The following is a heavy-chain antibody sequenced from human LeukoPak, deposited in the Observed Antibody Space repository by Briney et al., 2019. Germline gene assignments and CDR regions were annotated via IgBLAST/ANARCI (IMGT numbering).Heavy chain of an antibody. CDR1: GDSINSLDL. CDR2: MYLSGTT. CDR3: AGLVGRYSSGLYYYYFDY. Sequence: SGTLSLTCTVSGDSINSLDLRSWVRQPPGQGLEWIGEMYLSGTTHSNPSVKSRVTISIDKSKNQFFLNLSSVTAADTAVYYCAGLVGRYSSGLYYYYFDYWGQGTLVTVSS. D-gene: IGHD3-22*01. V-gene: IGHV4-4*02. J-gene: IGHJ4*02.